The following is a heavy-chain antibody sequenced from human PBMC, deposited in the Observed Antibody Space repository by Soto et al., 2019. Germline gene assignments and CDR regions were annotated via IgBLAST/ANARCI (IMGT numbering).Heavy chain of an antibody. J-gene: IGHJ3*01. D-gene: IGHD3-10*01. CDR1: GFTFDDYA. V-gene: IGHV3-9*01. CDR3: AKDRVRGRFGESSFDV. CDR2: ISWNTYII. Sequence: EAQLVESGGGLVQPGRSLRLSCAASGFTFDDYAMHWVRQAPGKGLEWVSGISWNTYIIDYVDSVKGRFTISSDNAKSALYLQMDSRRTEDTALYYCAKDRVRGRFGESSFDVWGQGTMVTVS.